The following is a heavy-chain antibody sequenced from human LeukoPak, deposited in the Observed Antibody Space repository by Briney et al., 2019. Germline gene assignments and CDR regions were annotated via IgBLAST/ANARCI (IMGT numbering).Heavy chain of an antibody. J-gene: IGHJ6*03. CDR3: ARHPKHTTGYCSSTSCFYMDV. CDR1: GGSFSGYY. D-gene: IGHD2-2*01. Sequence: SETLSLTCAVYGGSFSGYYWGWIRQPPGKGLEWIGSIYYSGSTYYNPSLKSRVTISVDTSKNQFSLKLSSVTAADTAVYYCARHPKHTTGYCSSTSCFYMDVWGKGTTVTVSS. CDR2: IYYSGST. V-gene: IGHV4-39*01.